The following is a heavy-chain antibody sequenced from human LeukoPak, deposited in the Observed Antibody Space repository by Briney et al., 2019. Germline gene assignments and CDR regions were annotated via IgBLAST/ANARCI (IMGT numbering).Heavy chain of an antibody. V-gene: IGHV1-69*13. CDR3: ARVWGSMVTGALYNSYGMDV. CDR2: IIPIFGTA. D-gene: IGHD5-18*01. Sequence: HGASVKVSCKASGGTFSSYAISWVRQAPGHGLEWMGGIIPIFGTANYAQKFQGRVTITADESTRTAYMELRSLRSDDTAVYYCARVWGSMVTGALYNSYGMDVWGQGTTVTVSS. J-gene: IGHJ6*02. CDR1: GGTFSSYA.